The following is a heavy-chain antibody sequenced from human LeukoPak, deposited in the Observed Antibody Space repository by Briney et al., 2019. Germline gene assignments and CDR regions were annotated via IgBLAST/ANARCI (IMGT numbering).Heavy chain of an antibody. V-gene: IGHV3-23*01. CDR1: GFTFSSYA. D-gene: IGHD5-18*01. CDR3: AKDSLGGYTYGWGVFDI. CDR2: IKDDGGST. Sequence: GGSLRLSCATSGFTFSSYAMSWVRQAPGKGLEWGSAIKDDGGSTVYAESVKGRFTISRDNSKNTLYLKMNTLRADDTAVYYCAKDSLGGYTYGWGVFDIWGQGTMVTVSS. J-gene: IGHJ3*02.